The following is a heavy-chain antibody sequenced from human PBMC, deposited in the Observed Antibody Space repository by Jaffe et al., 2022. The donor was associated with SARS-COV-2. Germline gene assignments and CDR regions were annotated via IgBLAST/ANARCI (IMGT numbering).Heavy chain of an antibody. CDR2: VYTSGST. D-gene: IGHD4-17*01. Sequence: QVQLQESGPGLVKPSQTLSLTCTVSGGSISSGSSYWSWIRQPAGKGLEWIGRVYTSGSTNYNPSLKSRVTISVDTSKNQFSLELSSVTAADTAVYYCARKATVTTGAWFDPWGQGALVTVSS. CDR3: ARKATVTTGAWFDP. J-gene: IGHJ5*02. V-gene: IGHV4-61*02. CDR1: GGSISSGSSY.